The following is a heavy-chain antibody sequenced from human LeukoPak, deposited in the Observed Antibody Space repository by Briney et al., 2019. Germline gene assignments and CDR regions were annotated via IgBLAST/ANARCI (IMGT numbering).Heavy chain of an antibody. V-gene: IGHV4-39*01. CDR2: IYYSGST. D-gene: IGHD3-16*02. CDR1: GGSISSSSYY. Sequence: SETLSLTCTVSGGSISSSSYYWGWIRQPPGKGLEWIGSIYYSGSTYYNPSLKSRVTISVDTSKNQFSLKLSSVTAADTAVYYCARLSNNDYVWGSYRHPLDYWGQGTLVTVSS. J-gene: IGHJ4*02. CDR3: ARLSNNDYVWGSYRHPLDY.